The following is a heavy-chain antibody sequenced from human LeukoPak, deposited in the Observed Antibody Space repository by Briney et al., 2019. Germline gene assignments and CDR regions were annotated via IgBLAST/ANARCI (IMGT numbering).Heavy chain of an antibody. J-gene: IGHJ5*02. D-gene: IGHD2-2*01. CDR2: IKQDGSEK. V-gene: IGHV3-7*01. CDR1: GFTFSSYW. CDR3: ARQDGGYCSSTSCYAKWFDP. Sequence: PGGSLRLSCAASGFTFSSYWMSWVRQAPGKGLEWVANIKQDGSEKYYVDSVKGRFTISRDNAKNSLYLQMNSLRAEDTAVYYCARQDGGYCSSTSCYAKWFDPWGQGTLVTVSS.